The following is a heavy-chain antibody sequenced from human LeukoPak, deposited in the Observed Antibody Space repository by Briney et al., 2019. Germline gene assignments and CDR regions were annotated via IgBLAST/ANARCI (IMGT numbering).Heavy chain of an antibody. CDR1: GYTFSSYS. Sequence: PAGSLSLTCAASGYTFSSYSMNWVRQPPRKRREWVSSIISSSRYIYYADSVKGRFTISRDTAKNSLYLQMNSLRAEDTAVYYCARDLSIAARIPFDYWGQGTLVTVSS. CDR3: ARDLSIAARIPFDY. D-gene: IGHD6-6*01. J-gene: IGHJ4*02. CDR2: IISSSRYI. V-gene: IGHV3-21*01.